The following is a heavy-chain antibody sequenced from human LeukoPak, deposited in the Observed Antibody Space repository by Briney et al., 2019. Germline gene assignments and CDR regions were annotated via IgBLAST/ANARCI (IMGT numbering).Heavy chain of an antibody. CDR1: GYTFTSYG. V-gene: IGHV1-18*01. J-gene: IGHJ4*02. D-gene: IGHD3-22*01. CDR2: ISAYNGNT. CDR3: ARSYYYDSSGYYYWLGN. Sequence: ASVKVSCKASGYTFTSYGISWVRQAPGQGLEWMGWISAYNGNTNYAQKLQGRVTMTTDTSTSTAYMELRSLRSDDTAVYYCARSYYYDSSGYYYWLGNWGQGTLVTVSS.